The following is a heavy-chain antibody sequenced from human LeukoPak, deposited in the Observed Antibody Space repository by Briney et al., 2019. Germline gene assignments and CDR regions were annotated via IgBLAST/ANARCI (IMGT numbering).Heavy chain of an antibody. CDR3: ARDWTSGGDCFY. D-gene: IGHD2-21*02. Sequence: ASVKVSCKASGGTFSSYAISWVRQAPGQGLEWMGWISAYNGNTNYAQKFQGRVTMTTDTSTSTAYMELRSLRSDDTAVYYCARDWTSGGDCFYWGQGTLVTVSS. J-gene: IGHJ4*02. CDR2: ISAYNGNT. CDR1: GGTFSSYA. V-gene: IGHV1-18*01.